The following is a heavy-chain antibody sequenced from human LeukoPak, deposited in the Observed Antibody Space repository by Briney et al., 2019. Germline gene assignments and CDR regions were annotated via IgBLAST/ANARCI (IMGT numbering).Heavy chain of an antibody. Sequence: SETLSLTCAVSGGSITSNNWWSRVRQPPGKGLEWIGSIYYSGRTYYNPSLNSVVTISVDTSKNQCSMKLTSVTAADTAVYYCARGPTMVRGVILLVGWFDPWGQGSLVTVSS. J-gene: IGHJ5*02. V-gene: IGHV4-4*02. CDR1: GGSITSNNW. CDR2: IYYSGRT. CDR3: ARGPTMVRGVILLVGWFDP. D-gene: IGHD3-10*01.